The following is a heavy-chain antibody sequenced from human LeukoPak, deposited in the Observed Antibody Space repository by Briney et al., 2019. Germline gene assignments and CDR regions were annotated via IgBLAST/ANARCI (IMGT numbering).Heavy chain of an antibody. CDR2: ISGSGIST. Sequence: GRSLRLSCAASGFAYSSYVMSWVRQAPGKGLEWVSGISGSGISTYYADSVKGRFTISRDNSKNTLYLQMNSLRAEDTAVYYCARTIPGLSIAAADYYYYYGMDVWGQGTTVTVSS. J-gene: IGHJ6*02. V-gene: IGHV3-23*01. CDR1: GFAYSSYV. CDR3: ARTIPGLSIAAADYYYYYGMDV. D-gene: IGHD6-13*01.